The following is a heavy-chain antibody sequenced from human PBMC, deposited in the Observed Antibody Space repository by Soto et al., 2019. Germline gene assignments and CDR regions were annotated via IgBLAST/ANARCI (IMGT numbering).Heavy chain of an antibody. Sequence: QVQLQESGPGLVKPSETLSLTCTVSGGSISSYYWSWIRQPPGKGLEWIGNINYSGSTNYNPPLKSRVTISVDTSKNQFSLKLSSVTAADTAVYYCARTSYHSGYDSKFDYWGQGTLVTVSS. CDR2: INYSGST. D-gene: IGHD5-12*01. CDR3: ARTSYHSGYDSKFDY. V-gene: IGHV4-59*08. CDR1: GGSISSYY. J-gene: IGHJ4*02.